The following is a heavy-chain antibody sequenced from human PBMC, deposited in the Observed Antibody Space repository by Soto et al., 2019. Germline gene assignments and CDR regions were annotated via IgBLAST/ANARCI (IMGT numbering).Heavy chain of an antibody. CDR1: GYSFTIYW. Sequence: GESLKISCKGSGYSFTIYWTSWVRQMPGKGLEWMGRIDPSDSYTNYSPSFQGHVTISADKSISTAYLQWSSLKASDTAMYYCASSGSYHYYGMDVWGQGTTVTVSS. CDR3: ASSGSYHYYGMDV. D-gene: IGHD1-26*01. CDR2: IDPSDSYT. J-gene: IGHJ6*02. V-gene: IGHV5-10-1*01.